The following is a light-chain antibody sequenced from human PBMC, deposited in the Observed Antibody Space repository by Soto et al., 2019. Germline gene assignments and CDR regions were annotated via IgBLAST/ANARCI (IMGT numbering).Light chain of an antibody. Sequence: QSALAQPASVSDSPGQSITIFCTGTSIDVGVSNHVSSYQQPPGKAPKLMIYDVTNRPSGVSHRFSGSQSGSTASLIISGLQAEDEADYYCVSFTSSNTYVFGTGTKVTV. CDR3: VSFTSSNTYV. CDR2: DVT. V-gene: IGLV2-14*01. J-gene: IGLJ1*01. CDR1: SIDVGVSNH.